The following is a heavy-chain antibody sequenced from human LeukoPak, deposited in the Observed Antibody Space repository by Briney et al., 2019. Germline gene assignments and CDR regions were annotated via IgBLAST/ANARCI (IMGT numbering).Heavy chain of an antibody. CDR3: AKDRLSSGWFFFDY. J-gene: IGHJ4*02. D-gene: IGHD6-19*01. CDR2: ISGSGGST. Sequence: GGSLRLSCAASGFTFSSYAMSWVRQAPGKGLEWVSAISGSGGSTYYADSVKGRFTISRDNSKNTLYLQMNSLRAGDTAVYYCAKDRLSSGWFFFDYWGQGTLVTVSS. V-gene: IGHV3-23*01. CDR1: GFTFSSYA.